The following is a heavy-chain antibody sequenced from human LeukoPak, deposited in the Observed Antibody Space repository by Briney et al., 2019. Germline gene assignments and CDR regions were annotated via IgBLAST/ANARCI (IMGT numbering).Heavy chain of an antibody. J-gene: IGHJ4*02. CDR2: IKQDGSEK. D-gene: IGHD1-26*01. Sequence: PGGSLRLSCAASGFTFSTYWMSWVRQAPGKGLEWVANIKQDGSEKYYVDSVKGRITISRDNAKNSLYLQMNSLRAEDTAVYYCARGRDSGSYFDYWGQGTLVTVSS. CDR1: GFTFSTYW. V-gene: IGHV3-7*04. CDR3: ARGRDSGSYFDY.